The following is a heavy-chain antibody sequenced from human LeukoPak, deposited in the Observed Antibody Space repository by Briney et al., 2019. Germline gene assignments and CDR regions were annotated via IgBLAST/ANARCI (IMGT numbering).Heavy chain of an antibody. CDR1: GFTFSTYA. J-gene: IGHJ4*02. Sequence: PGGSLRLSCEASGFTFSTYAMSWVRQAPGKGLEWVSGIEGTNGMTYDGWTYYANSVKGRFIVSRDNFKNTVSLQMNSLRAEDTAQYYCAKPSPKIAARLGFDYWGQGTLVTVSS. CDR3: AKPSPKIAARLGFDY. CDR2: IEGTNGMTYDGWT. V-gene: IGHV3-23*01. D-gene: IGHD6-6*01.